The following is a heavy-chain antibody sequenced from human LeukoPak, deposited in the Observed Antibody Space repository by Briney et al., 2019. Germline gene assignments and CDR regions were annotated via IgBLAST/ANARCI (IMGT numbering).Heavy chain of an antibody. J-gene: IGHJ4*02. D-gene: IGHD5-12*01. V-gene: IGHV1-2*02. Sequence: ASVKVSCKASGYTFTGYYMHWVRQAPGQRLEWMGWINPNSGGTNYAQKFQGRVTMTRDTSISTAYMELSRLRSDDTAVYYCASTAGVATFILDYWGQGTLVTVSS. CDR1: GYTFTGYY. CDR3: ASTAGVATFILDY. CDR2: INPNSGGT.